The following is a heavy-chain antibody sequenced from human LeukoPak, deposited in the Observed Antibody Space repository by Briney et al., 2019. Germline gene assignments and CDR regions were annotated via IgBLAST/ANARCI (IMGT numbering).Heavy chain of an antibody. CDR3: SRVGLNYGDYFFDS. Sequence: PGGSLKLSCAASGFTLSGFAMHWVRQASGKGLEWVGRIRSKANSYATEYAASVKGRFTISRDDSKNTAYLQMHSLRTEDSAVYYCSRVGLNYGDYFFDSWGQGTLVTVS. J-gene: IGHJ4*02. CDR1: GFTLSGFA. CDR2: IRSKANSYAT. D-gene: IGHD4-17*01. V-gene: IGHV3-73*01.